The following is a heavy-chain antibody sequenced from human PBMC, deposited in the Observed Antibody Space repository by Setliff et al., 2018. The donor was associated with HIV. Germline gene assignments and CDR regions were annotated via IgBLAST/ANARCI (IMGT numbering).Heavy chain of an antibody. V-gene: IGHV1-2*06. J-gene: IGHJ6*03. CDR1: GYTFPGFY. Sequence: ASVKVSCKTSGYTFPGFYINWVRQAPGKGLDWMGRINPNGDQTRPARKFQGRVTMATETSITTAYMELTNLRSDDTAVYYCARDPRQLLGGIYGNYYMDVWGKGTTVTV. CDR2: INPNGDQT. D-gene: IGHD6-19*01. CDR3: ARDPRQLLGGIYGNYYMDV.